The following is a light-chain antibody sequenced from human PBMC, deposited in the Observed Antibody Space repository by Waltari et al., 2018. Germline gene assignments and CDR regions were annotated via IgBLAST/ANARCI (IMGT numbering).Light chain of an antibody. Sequence: QSALTQPRSVSGSPGQSVTISCTGPSSAVGGYNYVSWYQQHPGKAPKLMIYDVSKRPSGVPDRFSGSKSGNTASLTISGHQAEDEADYYCCSYAGSYTWVFGGGTKLTVL. J-gene: IGLJ3*02. CDR3: CSYAGSYTWV. V-gene: IGLV2-11*01. CDR2: DVS. CDR1: SSAVGGYNY.